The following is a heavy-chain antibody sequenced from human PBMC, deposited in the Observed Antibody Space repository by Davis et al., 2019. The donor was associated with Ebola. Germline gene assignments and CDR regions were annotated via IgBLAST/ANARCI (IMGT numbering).Heavy chain of an antibody. J-gene: IGHJ4*02. CDR3: AVGGDGYPPGG. V-gene: IGHV3-30-3*01. CDR1: GFTFSSYA. CDR2: ISYDGSNK. Sequence: GGSLRLSCAASGFTFSSYAMHWVRQAPGKGLEWVAVISYDGSNKYYADSVKGRFTISRDNSKNTLYLQMNSLRAEDTAVYYCAVGGDGYPPGGWGQGTLVTVSS. D-gene: IGHD5-24*01.